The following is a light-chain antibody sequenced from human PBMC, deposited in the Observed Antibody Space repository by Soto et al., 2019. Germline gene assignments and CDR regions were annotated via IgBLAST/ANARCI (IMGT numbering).Light chain of an antibody. CDR2: NDN. V-gene: IGLV1-44*01. CDR1: SFNVGSNT. CDR3: AAWDDSLNAYV. J-gene: IGLJ1*01. Sequence: QSVLTQSPSASETPGQRVTLSCSGSSFNVGSNTVDWYQAVPGTAPKLLIHNDNQRPSGVPDRFSGSRSGTSASLAISGLQSEDEADYYCAAWDDSLNAYVFGTATKLTVL.